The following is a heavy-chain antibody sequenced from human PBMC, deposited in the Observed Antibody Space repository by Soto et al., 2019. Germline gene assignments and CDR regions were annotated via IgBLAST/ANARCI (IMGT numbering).Heavy chain of an antibody. CDR3: AGECIGRVVTSGSDYYGMDV. CDR1: GFTFSDYY. J-gene: IGHJ6*02. D-gene: IGHD3-22*01. Sequence: GGSLRLSCAASGFTFSDYYMSWIRQAPGKGLEWVSYISSSSSYTNYADSVKGRFTISRDNAKNSLYLQMNSLRAEDTAVYYCAGECIGRVVTSGSDYYGMDVWGQGTTVTVSS. CDR2: ISSSSSYT. V-gene: IGHV3-11*05.